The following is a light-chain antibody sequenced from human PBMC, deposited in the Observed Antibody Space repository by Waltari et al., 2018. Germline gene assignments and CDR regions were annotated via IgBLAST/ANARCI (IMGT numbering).Light chain of an antibody. CDR2: GKS. CDR1: NLRTYC. J-gene: IGLJ3*02. V-gene: IGLV3-19*01. CDR3: SARHARANPVV. Sequence: SSELTQPPAVSVALGQTARFTCQGDNLRTYCVTWYQLKPGQAPVLVIYGKSNRPSGIPERISGYSSGTTSTLTITGAQAEDEADYYCSARHARANPVVFAGGTKVTVL.